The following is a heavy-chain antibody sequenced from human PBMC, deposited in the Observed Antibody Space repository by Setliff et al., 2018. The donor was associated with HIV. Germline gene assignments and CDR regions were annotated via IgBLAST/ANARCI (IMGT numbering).Heavy chain of an antibody. J-gene: IGHJ6*02. V-gene: IGHV3-13*01. D-gene: IGHD3-16*01. CDR1: GFTFSDYD. CDR3: AREIRTVYTGGHYFYGIDV. Sequence: GGSLRLSCEASGFTFSDYDFHWVRQAAGKGLEWVSAIGTGGDTYYVDPVKGRFTISRENARNSLYLQMNSLRVGDTAVYYCAREIRTVYTGGHYFYGIDVWGQGTAVTVSS. CDR2: IGTGGDT.